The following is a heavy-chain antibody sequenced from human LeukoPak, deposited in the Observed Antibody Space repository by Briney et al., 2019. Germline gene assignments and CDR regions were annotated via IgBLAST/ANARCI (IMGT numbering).Heavy chain of an antibody. D-gene: IGHD6-13*01. V-gene: IGHV3-74*01. CDR3: ARGQHSSSWNYYYYMDV. J-gene: IGHJ6*03. Sequence: PGGSLRLSCAASGFTFSSYWMHWVRQAPGKGPVWVSRINSDGSSTSYADSVKGRFTISRDNAKNTLYLQMNSLRAEDTAVYYCARGQHSSSWNYYYYMDVWGKGTTVTVSS. CDR1: GFTFSSYW. CDR2: INSDGSST.